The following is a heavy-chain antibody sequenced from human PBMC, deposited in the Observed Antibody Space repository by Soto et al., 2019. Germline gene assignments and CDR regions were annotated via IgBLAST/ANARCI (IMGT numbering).Heavy chain of an antibody. CDR2: IYYSGSI. CDR3: ARSRLWEQHFDS. Sequence: PSETLSLTCTVSGGSLTSDGYYWSWIRQLPGRGLEWIGYIYYSGSIFYNPFLKSRASISAHSSKRQFSLKLTSVTAADMAVYYCARSRLWEQHFDSWGQGTLVTVSS. V-gene: IGHV4-31*03. J-gene: IGHJ4*02. D-gene: IGHD1-26*01. CDR1: GGSLTSDGYY.